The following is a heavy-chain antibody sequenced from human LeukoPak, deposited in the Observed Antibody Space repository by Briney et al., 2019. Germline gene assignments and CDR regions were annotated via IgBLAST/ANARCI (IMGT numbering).Heavy chain of an antibody. D-gene: IGHD5-24*01. V-gene: IGHV1-69*13. CDR1: GGTFSSYA. Sequence: GASVKVSCKASGGTFSSYAISWVRQAPGQGLEWMGGIIPIFGTANYAQTFQGRVTITADESTSTAYMELSSLRSEDTAVYYCARVQSPPTNWFDPWGQGTLVTVSS. CDR2: IIPIFGTA. J-gene: IGHJ5*02. CDR3: ARVQSPPTNWFDP.